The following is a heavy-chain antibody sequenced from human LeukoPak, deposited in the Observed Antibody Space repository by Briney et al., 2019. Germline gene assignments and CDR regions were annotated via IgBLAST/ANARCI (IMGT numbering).Heavy chain of an antibody. V-gene: IGHV1-58*02. CDR1: GFTFTSSA. CDR2: IVVGSGNT. D-gene: IGHD1-14*01. Sequence: SVKVSCKASGFTFTSSAMQWVRQARGQRLEWIGWIVVGSGNTNYAQKFQERVTITRDMSTSAAYMELSSLRSEDTVVYYCAADLTGYYGMDVWGQGTTVTVSS. CDR3: AADLTGYYGMDV. J-gene: IGHJ6*02.